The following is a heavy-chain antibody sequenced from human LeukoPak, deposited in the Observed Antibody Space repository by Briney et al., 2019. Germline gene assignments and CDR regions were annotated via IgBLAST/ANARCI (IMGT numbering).Heavy chain of an antibody. Sequence: GGSLRLSCAASGFTVSSNYMSWVRQAPGKGLEWVPVIYSGGSTYYADSVKGRFTISRDNSKNTLYLQMNSLRAEDTAVYYCARAIQYGDYFRDYWGQGTLVTVSS. J-gene: IGHJ4*02. CDR1: GFTVSSNY. D-gene: IGHD4-17*01. CDR3: ARAIQYGDYFRDY. CDR2: IYSGGST. V-gene: IGHV3-66*01.